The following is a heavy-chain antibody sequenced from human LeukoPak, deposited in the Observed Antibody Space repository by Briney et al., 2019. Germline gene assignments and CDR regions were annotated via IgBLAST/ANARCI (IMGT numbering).Heavy chain of an antibody. Sequence: PGGSLRLSCAASGFTFDNYAMTWVRQGPGKGLEWVSGISPSGDITYYADSVKGRFTISRDNSKNTLYLEVISLTAEDTAVYYCAKDDAWLRFGEWSQGTLVTVSS. CDR3: AKDDAWLRFGE. D-gene: IGHD3-10*01. J-gene: IGHJ4*02. V-gene: IGHV3-23*01. CDR2: ISPSGDIT. CDR1: GFTFDNYA.